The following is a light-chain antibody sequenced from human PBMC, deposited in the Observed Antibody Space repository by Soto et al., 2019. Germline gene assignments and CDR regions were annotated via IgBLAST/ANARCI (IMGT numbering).Light chain of an antibody. CDR2: GAS. J-gene: IGKJ1*01. CDR1: QSVSNNY. CDR3: QQYSSLWT. Sequence: EIVLTQSPGTLSLSPGERATLSCRTSQSVSNNYLAWYQQKPGQAPRLLIYGASSRATGIPDRFSGSGSGTDFTLSISRLEPEEFAVYYCQQYSSLWTFGQGTKVEIK. V-gene: IGKV3-20*01.